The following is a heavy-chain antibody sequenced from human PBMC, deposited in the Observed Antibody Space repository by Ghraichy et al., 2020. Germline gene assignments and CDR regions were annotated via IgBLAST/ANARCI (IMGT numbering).Heavy chain of an antibody. V-gene: IGHV1-2*02. Sequence: ASVKVSCKASGYTFTGYYMHWVRQAPGQGLEWMGWINPNSGGTNYAQKFQGRVTMTRDTSISTAYMELSRLRSDDTAVYYCARDGEQLVRVYYYGMDVWGQGTTVTVSS. D-gene: IGHD6-6*01. J-gene: IGHJ6*02. CDR2: INPNSGGT. CDR3: ARDGEQLVRVYYYGMDV. CDR1: GYTFTGYY.